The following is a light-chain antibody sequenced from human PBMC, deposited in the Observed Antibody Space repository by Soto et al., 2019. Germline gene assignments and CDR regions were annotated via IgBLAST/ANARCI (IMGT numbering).Light chain of an antibody. CDR3: TSYAGGNNV. V-gene: IGLV2-8*01. CDR1: SSDVGGYNY. J-gene: IGLJ1*01. CDR2: EVN. Sequence: QSALTQPPSASGSPGQSVTIPCTGTSSDVGGYNYVSWYQQHPGKFPKRMVYEVNKLPSGVPDRISGSKSGNTAALTVSRLQAEDEADYYCTSYAGGNNVFGTGTKVTVL.